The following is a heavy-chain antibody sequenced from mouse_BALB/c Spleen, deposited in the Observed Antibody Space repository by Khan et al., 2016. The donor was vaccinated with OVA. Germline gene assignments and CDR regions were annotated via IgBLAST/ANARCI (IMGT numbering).Heavy chain of an antibody. V-gene: IGHV1-7*01. Sequence: VQLQESGAELAKPGASVKMSCKASGYTFTTYWMHWVKQRPGQGLEWIGYINPTSGYTDYNEKFKERATLSADKPSSTAYMQLRRLTSEDSAVYYCTRDRVDYWGQGTTLTVSS. CDR2: INPTSGYT. CDR1: GYTFTTYW. CDR3: TRDRVDY. J-gene: IGHJ2*01.